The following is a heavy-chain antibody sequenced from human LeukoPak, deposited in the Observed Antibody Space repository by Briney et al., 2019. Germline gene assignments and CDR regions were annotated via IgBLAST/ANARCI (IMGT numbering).Heavy chain of an antibody. V-gene: IGHV3-20*04. J-gene: IGHJ4*02. CDR1: GFTFDDYG. Sequence: GGSLRLSCAASGFTFDDYGMNWVRQAPGKGLEWVSGINWNGDSTGYADSVKGRFTISRDNAKNSLSLRMNSLRAEDTALYYCARVSYSSGSHGGPVDYWGQGTLVTVSS. CDR2: INWNGDST. D-gene: IGHD6-19*01. CDR3: ARVSYSSGSHGGPVDY.